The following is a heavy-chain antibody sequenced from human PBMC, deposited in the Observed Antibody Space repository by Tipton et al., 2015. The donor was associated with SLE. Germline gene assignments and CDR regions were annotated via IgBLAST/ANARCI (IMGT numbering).Heavy chain of an antibody. D-gene: IGHD1-26*01. CDR3: AKDSGTYYFDF. J-gene: IGHJ4*02. V-gene: IGHV4-4*02. CDR1: GASITSSDW. CDR2: IHHRGST. Sequence: TLSLTCAVSGASITSSDWWSWVRQPPGKGLEYIGEIHHRGSTNYNPSLKSRVTMSIDTSKNQFSLKLSSVTAADTAVYYCAKDSGTYYFDFWGQGVLVNVSS.